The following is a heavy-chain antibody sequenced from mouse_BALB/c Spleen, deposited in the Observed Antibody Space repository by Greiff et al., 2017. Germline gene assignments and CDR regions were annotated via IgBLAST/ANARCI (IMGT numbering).Heavy chain of an antibody. Sequence: EVKVEESGGGLVKPGGSLKLSCAASGFTFSSYAMSWVRQTPEKRLEWVASISSGGSTYYPDSVKGRFTISRDNARNILYLQMSSLRSEDTAMYYCARGPHYYGSRGYFDVWGAGTTVTVSS. D-gene: IGHD1-1*01. CDR2: ISSGGST. CDR3: ARGPHYYGSRGYFDV. J-gene: IGHJ1*01. CDR1: GFTFSSYA. V-gene: IGHV5-6-5*01.